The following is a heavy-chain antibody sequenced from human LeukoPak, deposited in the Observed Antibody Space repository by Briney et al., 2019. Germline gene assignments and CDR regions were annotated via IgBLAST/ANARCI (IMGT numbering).Heavy chain of an antibody. V-gene: IGHV4-59*01. Sequence: SETLSLTCTVSGGSISSYYWSWIRQPPGKGLEWIGYIYYSGSTNYNPSLMSRVTISVDTSKNQFSLKLSSVTAADTAVYYCARVRDYYDSSGLLYYFDYWGQGTLVTVSS. CDR3: ARVRDYYDSSGLLYYFDY. CDR2: IYYSGST. J-gene: IGHJ4*02. CDR1: GGSISSYY. D-gene: IGHD3-22*01.